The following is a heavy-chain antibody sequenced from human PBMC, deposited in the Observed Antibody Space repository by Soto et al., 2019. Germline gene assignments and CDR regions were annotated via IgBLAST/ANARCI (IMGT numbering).Heavy chain of an antibody. Sequence: PSETLSLTCAVYGGSFSGYYWSWIRQPPGKGLEWIGEINHSGSTNYNPSLKSRVTISVDTSKNQFSLKLSSVTAADTAVYYCARGLKQQLVNYYYYGMDVWGQGTTVTVSS. CDR3: ARGLKQQLVNYYYYGMDV. CDR1: GGSFSGYY. D-gene: IGHD6-13*01. V-gene: IGHV4-34*01. CDR2: INHSGST. J-gene: IGHJ6*02.